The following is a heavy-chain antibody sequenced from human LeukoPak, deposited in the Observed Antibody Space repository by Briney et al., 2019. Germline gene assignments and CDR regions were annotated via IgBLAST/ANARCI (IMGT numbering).Heavy chain of an antibody. Sequence: PSETLSLTCTVSGGSITSYYCNWIRQPPGKGLEWIGYSYYSGSAIYSPSLKSRATISLDTSKNQFSLKLSSVTAADTAVYYCARLEDPPYYGDYYYFDYWGQGTLVTVSS. CDR3: ARLEDPPYYGDYYYFDY. V-gene: IGHV4-59*08. J-gene: IGHJ4*02. CDR2: SYYSGSA. CDR1: GGSITSYY. D-gene: IGHD4-17*01.